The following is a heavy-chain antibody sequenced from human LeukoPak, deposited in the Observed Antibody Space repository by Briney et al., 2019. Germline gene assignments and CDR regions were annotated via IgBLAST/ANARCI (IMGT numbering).Heavy chain of an antibody. CDR1: GFTFSSYG. Sequence: GRSLRLSCAASGFTFSSYGMHWVRQAPGKGLEWVAVISYDGSNKYYADSVKGRFTISRDNCKNTLYLQMNSLRAEDTAVYYCAKVSERLATVSNFDYWGQGTLVTVSS. CDR3: AKVSERLATVSNFDY. D-gene: IGHD6-19*01. J-gene: IGHJ4*02. CDR2: ISYDGSNK. V-gene: IGHV3-30*18.